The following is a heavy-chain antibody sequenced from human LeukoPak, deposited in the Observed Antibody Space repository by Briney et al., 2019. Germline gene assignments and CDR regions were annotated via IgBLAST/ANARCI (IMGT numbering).Heavy chain of an antibody. Sequence: SETLSLTCTVSGGSISSYYWSWIRQPAGKRLEWIGRIYNSGTTNYNPSVKSRVTMSVDTAKNQFALKLRSVTAADTAVYYCARDLWFGEFFDAFDIWGHGTLVTVSS. CDR1: GGSISSYY. V-gene: IGHV4-4*07. CDR3: ARDLWFGEFFDAFDI. J-gene: IGHJ3*02. CDR2: IYNSGTT. D-gene: IGHD3-10*01.